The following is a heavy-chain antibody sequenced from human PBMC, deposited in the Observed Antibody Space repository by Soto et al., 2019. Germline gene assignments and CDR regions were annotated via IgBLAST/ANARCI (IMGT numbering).Heavy chain of an antibody. CDR3: ARSPEYSSSKYYFDY. V-gene: IGHV4-30-2*01. CDR1: GGSISSGGYS. D-gene: IGHD6-6*01. CDR2: IYHSGST. Sequence: PSETLSLTCAVSGGSISSGGYSWSWIRQPPGKGLEWIGYIYHSGSTYYNPSLKSRVTISVDRSKNQLSLKLSSVTAADTAVYYCARSPEYSSSKYYFDYWGQGTLVTVSS. J-gene: IGHJ4*02.